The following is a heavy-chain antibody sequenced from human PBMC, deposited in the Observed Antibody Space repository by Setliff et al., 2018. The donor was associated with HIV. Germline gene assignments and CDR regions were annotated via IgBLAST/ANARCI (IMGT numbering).Heavy chain of an antibody. CDR2: LSGRGGST. D-gene: IGHD3-22*01. CDR3: AKVDTAMVVHYYDSSGYLRRCDS. CDR1: GFTFSSFA. J-gene: IGHJ4*02. Sequence: PGGSLRLSCAASGFTFSSFAMTWVRQAPGKGLEWVSALSGRGGSTYYADSVQGRFTISRDNSKNTLYLQMNSLRAEDTAVYYCAKVDTAMVVHYYDSSGYLRRCDSWGQGTLVTVS. V-gene: IGHV3-23*01.